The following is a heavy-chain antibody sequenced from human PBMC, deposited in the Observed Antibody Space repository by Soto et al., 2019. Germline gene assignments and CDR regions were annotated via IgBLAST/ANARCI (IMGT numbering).Heavy chain of an antibody. Sequence: QVQLVESGGGVVQPGRSLRLSCAASGFTFSSYDMHWVRQAPGKGLEWVAVISYDGSNKYYADSVKGRFTISRDNSKNTLYLQMNSLRAEDTAVYYCARYESGSYSPYFDYWGQGTLVTVSA. J-gene: IGHJ4*02. CDR1: GFTFSSYD. CDR2: ISYDGSNK. CDR3: ARYESGSYSPYFDY. D-gene: IGHD1-26*01. V-gene: IGHV3-30-3*01.